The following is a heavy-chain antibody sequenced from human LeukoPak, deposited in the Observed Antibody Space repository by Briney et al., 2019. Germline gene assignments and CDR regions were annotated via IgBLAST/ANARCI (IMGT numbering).Heavy chain of an antibody. Sequence: PGGSLRLSCVTSGFIFSHYGFHWVRQAPGKGLEWVALIRPDANKKSYPDSVKGRFTVSRDNSENTVYLQMNRLRAEDTAMYYCVVVMVPAALWQFDLWGRGTQVTVSS. CDR3: VVVMVPAALWQFDL. CDR2: IRPDANKK. CDR1: GFIFSHYG. J-gene: IGHJ2*01. D-gene: IGHD2-2*01. V-gene: IGHV3-30*02.